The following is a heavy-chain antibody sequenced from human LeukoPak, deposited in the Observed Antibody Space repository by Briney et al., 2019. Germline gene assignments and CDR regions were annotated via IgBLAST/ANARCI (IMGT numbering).Heavy chain of an antibody. CDR2: ISAYNGNT. J-gene: IGHJ6*03. D-gene: IGHD3-3*01. CDR3: AREPRRDYDFWSGYYEGYYYYMDV. V-gene: IGHV1-18*01. Sequence: ASVTVSCKASGYTFTSYGISGVRQAPGQGLEWMGWISAYNGNTNYAQKLQGRVTMTTDTSTSTAYMELRSLRSDDTAVYYCAREPRRDYDFWSGYYEGYYYYMDVWGKGTTVTVSS. CDR1: GYTFTSYG.